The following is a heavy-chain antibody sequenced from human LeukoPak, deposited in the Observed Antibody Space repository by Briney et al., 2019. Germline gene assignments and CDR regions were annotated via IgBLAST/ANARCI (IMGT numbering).Heavy chain of an antibody. Sequence: ASVKVSCKASGYTFTGYCMHWVRQAPGQGLEWMGWINPNSGGTNYAQKFQGRVTMTRDTSISTAYMELSRLRSDDTAVYYCARDPHHDYGGKLAFDIWGQGTMVTVSS. CDR2: INPNSGGT. J-gene: IGHJ3*02. CDR3: ARDPHHDYGGKLAFDI. CDR1: GYTFTGYC. D-gene: IGHD4-23*01. V-gene: IGHV1-2*02.